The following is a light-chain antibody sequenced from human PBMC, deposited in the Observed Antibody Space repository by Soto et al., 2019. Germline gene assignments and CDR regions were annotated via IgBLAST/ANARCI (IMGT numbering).Light chain of an antibody. CDR2: TAS. CDR3: QQYNSYPYT. V-gene: IGKV1-5*03. Sequence: DIQMTQSPSTLSASVGDRVTITCRASQSISSWLAWYQQKPGKAPRLLIYTASNLESGVPSKFSGSGSGTEFTLTISSLQPDDFATYYCQQYNSYPYTFGQGTKLEIK. CDR1: QSISSW. J-gene: IGKJ2*01.